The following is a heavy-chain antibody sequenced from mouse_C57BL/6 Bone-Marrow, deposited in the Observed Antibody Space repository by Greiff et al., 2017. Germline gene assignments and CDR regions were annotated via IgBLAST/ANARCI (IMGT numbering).Heavy chain of an antibody. D-gene: IGHD2-3*01. J-gene: IGHJ4*01. CDR2: IYPGSGNT. Sequence: VKLQESGAELVRPGASVKLSCKASGYTFTDYYITWVKQRPGQGLEWIARIYPGSGNTYYNEKFKGKATLTAEKSSSTAYMQLSSLTSEDSAVYFCARERWLLKAMDYWGQGTSVTVSS. V-gene: IGHV1-76*01. CDR1: GYTFTDYY. CDR3: ARERWLLKAMDY.